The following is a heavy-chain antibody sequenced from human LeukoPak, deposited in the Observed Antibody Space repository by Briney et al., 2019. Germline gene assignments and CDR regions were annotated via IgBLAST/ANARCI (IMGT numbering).Heavy chain of an antibody. Sequence: ASVKVSCKASGYTFTSYGISWVPQAPGQGLEWMGWISAYNGNTNYAQKLQGRVTMTTDTSTSTAYMELRSLRSDDTAVYYCARGRSNLSGWYGPGYFDYWGQGTLVTVSS. J-gene: IGHJ4*02. V-gene: IGHV1-18*01. D-gene: IGHD6-19*01. CDR1: GYTFTSYG. CDR2: ISAYNGNT. CDR3: ARGRSNLSGWYGPGYFDY.